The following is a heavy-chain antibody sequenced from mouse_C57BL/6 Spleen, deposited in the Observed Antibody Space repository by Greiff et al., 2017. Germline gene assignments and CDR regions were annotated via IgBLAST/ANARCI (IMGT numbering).Heavy chain of an antibody. D-gene: IGHD1-1*01. Sequence: VQLQQSGPGLVQPSQSLSITCTVSGFSLTSYGVHWVRQSPGTGLEWLGVIWSGGSTDYNAAFISRLSISKDNSKSQVFIKMNSLQADDTAIYYCARPSTGGYFDYWGQGTTLTVPS. V-gene: IGHV2-2*01. CDR2: IWSGGST. CDR3: ARPSTGGYFDY. J-gene: IGHJ2*01. CDR1: GFSLTSYG.